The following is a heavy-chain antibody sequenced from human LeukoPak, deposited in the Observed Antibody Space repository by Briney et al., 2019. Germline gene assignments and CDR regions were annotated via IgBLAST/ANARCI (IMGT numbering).Heavy chain of an antibody. D-gene: IGHD3/OR15-3a*01. V-gene: IGHV3-30*03. CDR3: ARGYNFVQDY. CDR1: GFTFSSYG. J-gene: IGHJ4*02. Sequence: PGGSLRLSCAASGFTFSSYGMHWVRQAPGKGLEWVAVISFDGSNKYYADSVKGRFTISRDNAKNTLYLQMNSLTAEDTAVYYCARGYNFVQDYWGQGTLVTVSS. CDR2: ISFDGSNK.